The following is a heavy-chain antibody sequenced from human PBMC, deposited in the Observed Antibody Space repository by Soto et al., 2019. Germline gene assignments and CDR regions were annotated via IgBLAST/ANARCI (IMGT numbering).Heavy chain of an antibody. J-gene: IGHJ4*02. CDR3: ARAPDYYDSSGYPPDY. CDR2: ISAYNGNT. V-gene: IGHV1-18*01. Sequence: QVQLVQSGAEVKKPGASVKVSCKASGYTFTSYGISWVRQAPGQGLEWMGWISAYNGNTNYAQKLQGRVTMTTDTSTSTAYMELKSLRSDDTAVYYCARAPDYYDSSGYPPDYWGQGTLVTVSS. D-gene: IGHD3-22*01. CDR1: GYTFTSYG.